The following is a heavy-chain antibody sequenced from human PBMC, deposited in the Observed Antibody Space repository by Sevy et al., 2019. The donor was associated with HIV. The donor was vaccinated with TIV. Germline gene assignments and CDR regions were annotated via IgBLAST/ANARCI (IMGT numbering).Heavy chain of an antibody. Sequence: GGSLRLSCAASGFTFSSYEMNWVRQAPGKGLEWVSYISSSGSTIYYADSVKGRFTISRDNAKNSLYLQMNSLRAEDTAVYYCASCPKGTYYYYYMDVWGKGTTVTVSS. D-gene: IGHD1-1*01. CDR3: ASCPKGTYYYYYMDV. V-gene: IGHV3-48*03. J-gene: IGHJ6*03. CDR1: GFTFSSYE. CDR2: ISSSGSTI.